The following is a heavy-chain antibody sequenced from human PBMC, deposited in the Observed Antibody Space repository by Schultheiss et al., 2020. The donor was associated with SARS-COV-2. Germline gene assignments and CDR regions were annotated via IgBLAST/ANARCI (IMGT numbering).Heavy chain of an antibody. D-gene: IGHD3-10*01. CDR2: INHSGST. CDR1: GGSFSGYY. CDR3: ATKRGRGYYYSSGSYSPFDY. J-gene: IGHJ4*02. Sequence: SETLSLTCAVYGGSFSGYYWSWIRQPPGEGLEWIGEINHSGSTNYNPSLKRRVTVSVDTSKNQFSLKLSSVTAADTAVYYCATKRGRGYYYSSGSYSPFDYWGQGTLVTVS. V-gene: IGHV4-34*01.